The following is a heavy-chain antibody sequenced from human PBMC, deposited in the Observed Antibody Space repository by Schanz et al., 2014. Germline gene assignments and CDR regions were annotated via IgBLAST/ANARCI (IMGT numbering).Heavy chain of an antibody. D-gene: IGHD3-10*01. CDR2: IGVDGTTT. J-gene: IGHJ6*03. CDR3: AKGSRSGSKVMDV. CDR1: GFTFSSYA. V-gene: IGHV3-23*01. Sequence: EVQLLESGGGLVQPGGSLRLSCAASGFTFSSYAMSWVRQAPGKGLEWVSVIGVDGTTTYYADSVKGRFTISRDNSKNTLYLQMNSLRPEDTALYYCAKGSRSGSKVMDVWGKGTTVTVSS.